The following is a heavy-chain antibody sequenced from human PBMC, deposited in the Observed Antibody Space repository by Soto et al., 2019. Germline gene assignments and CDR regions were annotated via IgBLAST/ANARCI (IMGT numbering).Heavy chain of an antibody. D-gene: IGHD6-13*01. Sequence: PGESLKISCEGSGYSLTTHWINWVRPRPGKGLEGIGRNDPSQSYFKYNPSFQGQVTISADKSTSKAYHQWNSLEASDNAIYYCDVFRSSWFGDGGLDSWGPGTMVTVYS. CDR3: DVFRSSWFGDGGLDS. CDR1: GYSLTTHW. V-gene: IGHV5-10-1*04. CDR2: NDPSQSYF. J-gene: IGHJ4*02.